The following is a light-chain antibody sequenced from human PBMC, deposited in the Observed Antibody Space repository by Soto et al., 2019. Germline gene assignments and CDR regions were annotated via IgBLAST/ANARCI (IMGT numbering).Light chain of an antibody. CDR1: QSVSSSY. J-gene: IGKJ5*01. V-gene: IGKV3-20*01. Sequence: EIVLTQSPATLSLSPGERATLSCRASQSVSSSYLAWYQQKPGQAPRLLIYGASSRATGIPDRFSGSGSGTDFTLTIRRLEPEDFVGYYCQQYGSSFGQGTRLEIK. CDR3: QQYGSS. CDR2: GAS.